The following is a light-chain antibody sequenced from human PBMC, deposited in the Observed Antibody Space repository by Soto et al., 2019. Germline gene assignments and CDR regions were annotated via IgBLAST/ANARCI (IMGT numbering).Light chain of an antibody. CDR2: DAS. CDR1: QSVSSY. Sequence: EIVLTQSPATLSLSPGERATLSCRASQSVSSYLAWYQQKPGQAPRLLIYDASNRATGIPARFSGSGSGTDFTLTISSLEPDDFAVYYCKQRSDWPSTFGGGTKVQSK. CDR3: KQRSDWPST. V-gene: IGKV3-11*01. J-gene: IGKJ4*01.